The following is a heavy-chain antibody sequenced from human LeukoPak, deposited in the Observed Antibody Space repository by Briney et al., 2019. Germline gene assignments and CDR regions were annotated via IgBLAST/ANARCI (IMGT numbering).Heavy chain of an antibody. D-gene: IGHD3-22*01. V-gene: IGHV3-23*01. J-gene: IGHJ4*02. CDR1: GFTFSSYA. CDR2: ISGSGGNT. Sequence: GGSLRLSCAASGFTFSSYAMSWVRQAPGKGLEWVSGISGSGGNTYYADSVKGRFTISRDNSKNTLSLQMNSLRAEDTAVYYCASYTAYYYDSSGRYSFDFWGQGTLVTVSS. CDR3: ASYTAYYYDSSGRYSFDF.